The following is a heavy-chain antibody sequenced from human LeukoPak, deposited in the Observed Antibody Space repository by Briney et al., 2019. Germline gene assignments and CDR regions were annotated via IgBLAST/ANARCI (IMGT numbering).Heavy chain of an antibody. Sequence: SVKVSCKASGGTFSSYAISWVRQAPGQGLEWMGGIIPIFGTANYAQKFQGRVTITTDESTSTAYMELSSLRSEDTAVYYCARGHCSSTSCYHRGAFDIWGQGTIVTVSS. CDR3: ARGHCSSTSCYHRGAFDI. V-gene: IGHV1-69*05. J-gene: IGHJ3*02. CDR1: GGTFSSYA. CDR2: IIPIFGTA. D-gene: IGHD2-2*01.